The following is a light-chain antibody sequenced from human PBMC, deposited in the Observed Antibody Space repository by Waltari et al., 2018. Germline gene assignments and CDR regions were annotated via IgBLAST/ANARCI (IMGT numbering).Light chain of an antibody. V-gene: IGLV1-40*01. Sequence: QSVLPQPPSVSGAQGQRVSIPCTGSGSNPGAGYALHWYQQHPGKAPKLLIYGTSPRPPGVPDRFFGSQSGTSASLAITALQAEDEAEYYCQSYDTSLSVVFGGGTKLTVL. J-gene: IGLJ2*01. CDR3: QSYDTSLSVV. CDR1: GSNPGAGYA. CDR2: GTS.